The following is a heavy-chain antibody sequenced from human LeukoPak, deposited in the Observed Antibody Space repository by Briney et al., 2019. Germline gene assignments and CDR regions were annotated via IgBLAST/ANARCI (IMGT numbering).Heavy chain of an antibody. V-gene: IGHV3-20*04. CDR3: ARCGGLYYDRSHGAFDI. D-gene: IGHD3-22*01. CDR1: GFTFDDYG. Sequence: PGGSLRLSCAASGFTFDDYGMSWVRQAPGKGLEWVSGINWNGGSTGYADSVKGRFTISRDNAKNSLYLQMNSLRAEDTALYYCARCGGLYYDRSHGAFDIWGQGIMVSVSS. J-gene: IGHJ3*02. CDR2: INWNGGST.